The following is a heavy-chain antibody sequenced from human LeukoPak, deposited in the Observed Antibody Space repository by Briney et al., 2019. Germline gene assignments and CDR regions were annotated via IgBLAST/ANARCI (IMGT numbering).Heavy chain of an antibody. CDR1: GGSISSSSYY. Sequence: ETLSLTCTVSGGSISSSSYYWGWLRQPPGKGLEWVSAISGSGGSTYYADSVKGRFTISRDNPKNTLYLQMNSLRAEDTAVYYCAKDRLGHVDTGGQGTLVTVSS. V-gene: IGHV3-23*01. CDR3: AKDRLGHVDT. D-gene: IGHD5-18*01. J-gene: IGHJ4*02. CDR2: ISGSGGST.